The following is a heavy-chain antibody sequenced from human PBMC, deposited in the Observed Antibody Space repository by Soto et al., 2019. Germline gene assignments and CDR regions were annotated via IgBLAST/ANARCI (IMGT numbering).Heavy chain of an antibody. CDR3: ARSPRSSPYFDY. CDR2: IYPGDHET. D-gene: IGHD6-13*01. CDR1: GYTFSNFW. Sequence: PGESLKISCHCPGYTFSNFWIGWVRQLPGKGLEWMGIIYPGDHETRYSPSFHGKVTISADKSINTAYLQWNSLEASDTAFYFCARSPRSSPYFDYWGQGALVTVSS. J-gene: IGHJ4*02. V-gene: IGHV5-51*01.